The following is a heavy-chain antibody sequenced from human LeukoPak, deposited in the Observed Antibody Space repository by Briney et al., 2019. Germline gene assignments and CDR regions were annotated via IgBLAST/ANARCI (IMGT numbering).Heavy chain of an antibody. Sequence: GGSLRLSCVVSGFTFTGYSMNWVRQAPGKGLEWGSSISSSSSHIFYADSVKGRFTISRDNARNALDLQMNSLRAEDAAVYYCARSVMTGSTTRAFDMWGQGTMVTVSS. CDR2: ISSSSSHI. J-gene: IGHJ3*02. CDR3: ARSVMTGSTTRAFDM. D-gene: IGHD2/OR15-2a*01. V-gene: IGHV3-21*01. CDR1: GFTFTGYS.